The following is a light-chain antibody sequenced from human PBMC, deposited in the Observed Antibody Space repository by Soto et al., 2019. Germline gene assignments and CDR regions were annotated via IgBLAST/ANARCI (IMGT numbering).Light chain of an antibody. Sequence: QSVLTQPASVSGSPGQSITISCTGTSSDVGGYNYVSWYQQHPDKAPKLMIYDVSNRPSGVSNRFSGSKSGNTASLTISGLQAEDEAYYYCSSYASSNTQVFGGGTKLTVL. CDR3: SSYASSNTQV. J-gene: IGLJ2*01. CDR2: DVS. V-gene: IGLV2-14*01. CDR1: SSDVGGYNY.